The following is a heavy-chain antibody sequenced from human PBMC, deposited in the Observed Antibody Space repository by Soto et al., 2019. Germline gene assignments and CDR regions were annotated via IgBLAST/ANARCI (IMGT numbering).Heavy chain of an antibody. D-gene: IGHD2-2*01. V-gene: IGHV5-51*01. Sequence: GESLKISCKGSGYSFTTYWIAWVRQMPGEGLEWVGIIYPGDSDIRYSPSFQGQVTISADRSTSTAYLQWSSLKASDTAMYYCARASDCSGSSCPIDYWGQGTLVTSPQ. CDR3: ARASDCSGSSCPIDY. J-gene: IGHJ4*02. CDR1: GYSFTTYW. CDR2: IYPGDSDI.